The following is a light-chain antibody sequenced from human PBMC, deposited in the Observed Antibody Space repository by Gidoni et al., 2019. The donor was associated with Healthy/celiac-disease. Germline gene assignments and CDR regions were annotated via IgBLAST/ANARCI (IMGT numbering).Light chain of an antibody. CDR2: GAS. CDR1: QSVNSN. Sequence: EIVMTQSPATLSVSPGERATLSCRASQSVNSNLAWYQQKPGQAPRLLIYGASTRATGIPARFSGSGSGTEFTLTISSLQSEDFAVYYCQQYNNWPRTFGQGTKLGIK. V-gene: IGKV3-15*01. J-gene: IGKJ2*02. CDR3: QQYNNWPRT.